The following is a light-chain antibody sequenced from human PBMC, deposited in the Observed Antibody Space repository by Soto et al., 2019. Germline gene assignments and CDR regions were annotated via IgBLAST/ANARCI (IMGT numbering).Light chain of an antibody. Sequence: ALTQPPSASGSPGQSVTISCTGTKSDIGVYDFVSWYQHHPGKAPRLIIYEVVQRPSGVPDRFSGSKSGNTASLTVSGLQAADEAHYFCKSYAGSNTYVFGSGTKVTVL. V-gene: IGLV2-8*01. CDR2: EVV. CDR3: KSYAGSNTYV. CDR1: KSDIGVYDF. J-gene: IGLJ1*01.